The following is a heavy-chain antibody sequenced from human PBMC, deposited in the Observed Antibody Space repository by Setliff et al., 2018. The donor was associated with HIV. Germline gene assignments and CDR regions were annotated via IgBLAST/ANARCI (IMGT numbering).Heavy chain of an antibody. CDR2: INHSGIT. V-gene: IGHV4-34*01. CDR1: GGSFSGYY. D-gene: IGHD3-22*01. CDR3: ASRVYYYDESRILREEGFVP. J-gene: IGHJ5*02. Sequence: SETLSLTCAVYGGSFSGYYWSWIRQSPGTGLEWIGEINHSGITNYNPTLKSRVTISTDTSKNQFSLELSSVTAADTAVYYRASRVYYYDESRILREEGFVPWGQGTLVTVSS.